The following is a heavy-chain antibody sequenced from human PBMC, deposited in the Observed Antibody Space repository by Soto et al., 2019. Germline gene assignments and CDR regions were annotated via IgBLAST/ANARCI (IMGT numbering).Heavy chain of an antibody. Sequence: EVQLLESGGGLAEPGGSLRLSCAASGFTFSTYAMTWVRQTPGKGLEWVSVISGSGGDTSYADSVKGRFTISRDNSINTLYLQMNRLRAEDMAVYFCAKSRMNYYDAFANWGQGTLVTVSS. CDR3: AKSRMNYYDAFAN. D-gene: IGHD3-16*01. CDR2: ISGSGGDT. V-gene: IGHV3-23*01. CDR1: GFTFSTYA. J-gene: IGHJ4*02.